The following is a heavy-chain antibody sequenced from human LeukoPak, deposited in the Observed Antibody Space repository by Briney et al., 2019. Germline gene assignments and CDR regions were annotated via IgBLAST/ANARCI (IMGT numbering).Heavy chain of an antibody. CDR2: LYYSGST. CDR1: GTSIGSRSYY. Sequence: SETLSLTCTVSGTSIGSRSYYWGWIRQPPGKGLEWIGSLYYSGSTYYNPSLKSRVTISVDTSKNQFSLKLNSVTAADTAVYYCARAFWEFDYDYWGQGTLVTVSS. D-gene: IGHD3-3*01. CDR3: ARAFWEFDYDY. J-gene: IGHJ4*02. V-gene: IGHV4-39*07.